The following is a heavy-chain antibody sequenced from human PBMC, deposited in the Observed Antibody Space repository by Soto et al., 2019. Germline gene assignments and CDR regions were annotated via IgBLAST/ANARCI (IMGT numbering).Heavy chain of an antibody. J-gene: IGHJ5*02. V-gene: IGHV1-8*01. Sequence: GASVKVSCKASGYTFTSYDIKWVRQATGQGLEWMGWMNPNSGNTGYAQKFQGRVTMTRNTSISTAYMELSSLRSEDTAVYYCARFEAVAGLVDPWGQGTLVTVYS. CDR3: ARFEAVAGLVDP. CDR2: MNPNSGNT. D-gene: IGHD6-19*01. CDR1: GYTFTSYD.